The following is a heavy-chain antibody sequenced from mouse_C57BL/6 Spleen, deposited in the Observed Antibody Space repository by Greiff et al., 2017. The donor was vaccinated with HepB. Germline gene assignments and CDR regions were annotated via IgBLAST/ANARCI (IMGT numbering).Heavy chain of an antibody. Sequence: EVMLVESEGGLVQPGSSMKLSCTASGFTFSDYYMAWVRQAPEKGLEWVANINYDGSSTYYLDSLKSRFIISRDNAKNILYLQMSSLKSEDTATYYCARDGGRAMDYWGQGTSVTVSS. CDR2: INYDGSST. V-gene: IGHV5-16*01. CDR3: ARDGGRAMDY. CDR1: GFTFSDYY. J-gene: IGHJ4*01.